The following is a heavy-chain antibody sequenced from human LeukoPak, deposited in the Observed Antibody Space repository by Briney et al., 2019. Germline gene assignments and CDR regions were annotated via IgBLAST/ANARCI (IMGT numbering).Heavy chain of an antibody. J-gene: IGHJ4*02. D-gene: IGHD3-10*01. CDR3: ARVGYSSSGNYYNDRGAFDY. Sequence: PSETLSLTCTVSGYSISSGYYWGWLRQPPGKGLGWIGSIYHSGSTYYNPSLKSLVTISVDTSKNQFSLKLSSVTAADTTVYYCARVGYSSSGNYYNDRGAFDYWGQGTLVTVSS. CDR1: GYSISSGYY. V-gene: IGHV4-38-2*02. CDR2: IYHSGST.